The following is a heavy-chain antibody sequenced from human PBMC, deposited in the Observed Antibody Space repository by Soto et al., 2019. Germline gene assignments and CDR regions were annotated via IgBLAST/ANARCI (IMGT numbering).Heavy chain of an antibody. Sequence: PGGSLRLSCAASGFTFSSYAMSWVRQAPGKGLEWVSAISGSGGSTYYADSVKGRFTISRDNSKNTLYLQMNSLRAEDTAVYYCAKDWVPSSWFRPIDYWGQGTLVTVSS. CDR2: ISGSGGST. D-gene: IGHD6-13*01. CDR3: AKDWVPSSWFRPIDY. J-gene: IGHJ4*02. CDR1: GFTFSSYA. V-gene: IGHV3-23*01.